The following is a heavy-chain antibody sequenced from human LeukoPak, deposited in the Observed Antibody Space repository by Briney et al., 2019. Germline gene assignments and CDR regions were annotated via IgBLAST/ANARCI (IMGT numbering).Heavy chain of an antibody. CDR2: IYSGGST. CDR1: GFTVSSNY. Sequence: GGSLRLSCAASGFTVSSNYMSWVRQAPGKGLEWVSVIYSGGSTYYADSVKGRFTISRDNSKNTLYLQMNSLRAEDTAVYYCARGHSVGTTTGSFDYWGQGTLVTVSS. CDR3: ARGHSVGTTTGSFDY. J-gene: IGHJ4*02. D-gene: IGHD1-26*01. V-gene: IGHV3-66*01.